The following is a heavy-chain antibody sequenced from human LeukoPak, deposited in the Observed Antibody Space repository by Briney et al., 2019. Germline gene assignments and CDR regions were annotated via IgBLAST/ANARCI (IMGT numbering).Heavy chain of an antibody. CDR1: GFTFSGYD. V-gene: IGHV3-30*02. CDR3: ASASALDY. CDR2: IRYDGSNK. Sequence: GGSLRLSCAASGFTFSGYDMHWVRQAPGKGLEWVAFIRYDGSNKYYTDSVKGRFTISRDNSKNTLYLQMNSLRPEDTAVYYCASASALDYCGLGTLVTVSS. J-gene: IGHJ4*02.